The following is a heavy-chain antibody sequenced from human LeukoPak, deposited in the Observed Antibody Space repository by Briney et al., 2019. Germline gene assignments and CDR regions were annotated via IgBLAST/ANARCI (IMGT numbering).Heavy chain of an antibody. J-gene: IGHJ4*02. CDR1: GFTFSSYG. CDR2: IWYDGSNK. D-gene: IGHD3-9*01. CDR3: AREQDYDILTGPGDY. Sequence: GGSLRLSCAASGFTFSSYGMHWVRQAPGKGLEWVAVIWYDGSNKYYADSVKGRFTVSRDNSKNTLYLQMNSLRAEDTAVYYCAREQDYDILTGPGDYWGQGTLVTVSS. V-gene: IGHV3-33*01.